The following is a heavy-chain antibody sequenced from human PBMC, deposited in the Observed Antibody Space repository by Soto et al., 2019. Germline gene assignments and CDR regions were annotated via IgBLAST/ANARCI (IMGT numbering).Heavy chain of an antibody. Sequence: QLQLQESGSGLVKPSQTLSLTCAVSGGSIISDGYSWSWLRQPPGKGLQWIGHIYEGGNTYYTPSLESRVAISTDKSKNQSSRRLSSVTAADTAVYYCVRRSPEDAFDIWGQGTMVTVSP. V-gene: IGHV4-30-2*01. CDR3: VRRSPEDAFDI. CDR1: GGSIISDGYS. J-gene: IGHJ3*02. CDR2: IYEGGNT.